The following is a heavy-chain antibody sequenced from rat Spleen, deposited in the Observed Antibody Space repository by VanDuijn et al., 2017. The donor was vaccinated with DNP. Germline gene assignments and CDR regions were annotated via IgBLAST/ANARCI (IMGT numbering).Heavy chain of an antibody. J-gene: IGHJ1*01. CDR3: ARRGYNNAWYFDF. Sequence: FTFSDYYMSWVRQAPTTGLEWVASINPDGGSTYYRDSVKGRFTISRDNAKSSLYLQMDSLRSEDTATYYCARRGYNNAWYFDFWGPGTMVTVSS. D-gene: IGHD1-10*01. CDR1: FTFSDYY. V-gene: IGHV5-25*01. CDR2: INPDGGST.